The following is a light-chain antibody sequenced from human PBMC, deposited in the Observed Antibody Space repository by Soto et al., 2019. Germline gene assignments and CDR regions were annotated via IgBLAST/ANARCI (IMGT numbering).Light chain of an antibody. Sequence: DIVMTQSPLSLPVTPGEPASISCRSSQSLRHSNGYNYLDWYLQKPGQSPQLLIYLGSNRASGVPDRFSGSGSGTDFTLKISRVEAEDVGVYYCMQALQTPCTFGQGTKLEIK. CDR3: MQALQTPCT. CDR2: LGS. CDR1: QSLRHSNGYNY. V-gene: IGKV2-28*01. J-gene: IGKJ2*02.